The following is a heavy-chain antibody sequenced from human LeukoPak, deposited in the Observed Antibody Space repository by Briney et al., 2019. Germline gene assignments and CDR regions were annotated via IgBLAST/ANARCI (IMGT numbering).Heavy chain of an antibody. D-gene: IGHD3-10*01. CDR2: INHSGST. Sequence: PSETLSLTCAVYGGSFSGYYWSWIRQPPGKGLEWIGEINHSGSTNYNPSLKSRVTISVDTSKNQFSLKLSSVTAADTAVYYCARHFRLLWFGFDRYFDYWGQGTLVTVSS. V-gene: IGHV4-34*01. CDR3: ARHFRLLWFGFDRYFDY. CDR1: GGSFSGYY. J-gene: IGHJ4*02.